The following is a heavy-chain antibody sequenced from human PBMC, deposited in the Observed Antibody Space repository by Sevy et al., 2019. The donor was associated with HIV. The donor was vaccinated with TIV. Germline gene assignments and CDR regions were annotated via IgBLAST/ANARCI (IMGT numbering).Heavy chain of an antibody. D-gene: IGHD6-19*01. CDR3: TRDAGDSTGWYPSDY. CDR2: ISYDGSSK. Sequence: GGSLRLSCAASGFSVSTHAMHWVRQAPGKGLEWVALISYDGSSKYYADSVKGRLTISRDNSKNTLYLQMSSLRPDDTAVYYGTRDAGDSTGWYPSDYWGQGTLVTVSS. CDR1: GFSVSTHA. J-gene: IGHJ4*02. V-gene: IGHV3-30-3*01.